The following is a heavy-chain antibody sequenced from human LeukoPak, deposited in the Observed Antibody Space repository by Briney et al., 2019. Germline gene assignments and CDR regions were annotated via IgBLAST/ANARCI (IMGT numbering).Heavy chain of an antibody. D-gene: IGHD6-13*01. J-gene: IGHJ4*02. V-gene: IGHV3-21*01. Sequence: GGSLRLSCAASGFSFSSHSLNWVRQGPGEGLEWVSSISSSSSDIYYAVSVKGRFTISRDNSKNTLYLQMNSLRAEDTAVYYCAKSSSWYNPLDYWGQGTLVTVSS. CDR3: AKSSSWYNPLDY. CDR1: GFSFSSHS. CDR2: ISSSSSDI.